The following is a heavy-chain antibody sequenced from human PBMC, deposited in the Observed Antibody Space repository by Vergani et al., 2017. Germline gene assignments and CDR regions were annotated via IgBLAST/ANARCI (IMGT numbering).Heavy chain of an antibody. D-gene: IGHD6-6*01. CDR3: ARVPGSSSPFYYYYYMDV. CDR1: GFTFSSYS. CDR2: ISSSSSTI. J-gene: IGHJ6*03. V-gene: IGHV3-48*04. Sequence: EVQLVESGGGLVQPGGSLRLSCAASGFTFSSYSMNWVRQAPGKGLEWVSYISSSSSTIYYADSVTGRFTISRDNAKNSLYLQMNSLRAEDTAVYYCARVPGSSSPFYYYYYMDVWGKGTTVTVSS.